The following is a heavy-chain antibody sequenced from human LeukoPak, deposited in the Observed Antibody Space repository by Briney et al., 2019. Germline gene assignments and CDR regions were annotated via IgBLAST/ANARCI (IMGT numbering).Heavy chain of an antibody. J-gene: IGHJ4*02. CDR2: ISAYNGNT. Sequence: GASVKVSCKASGYTFTSYGISWVRQAPGQGVEWMGWISAYNGNTNYAQKLQGRVTMTTDTSTSTAYMELRSLRSDDTAVYYCARAQVSGDSSGYYYVDFDYWGQGTLVTVSS. CDR1: GYTFTSYG. CDR3: ARAQVSGDSSGYYYVDFDY. D-gene: IGHD3-22*01. V-gene: IGHV1-18*01.